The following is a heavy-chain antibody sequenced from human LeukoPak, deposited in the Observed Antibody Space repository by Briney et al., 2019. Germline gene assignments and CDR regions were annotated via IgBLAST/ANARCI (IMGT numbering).Heavy chain of an antibody. CDR2: TYSSGTT. J-gene: IGHJ4*02. Sequence: GGSLRLSCAASGFTVSSNYMSWVRQAPGKGLEYISVTYSSGTTYYADSVRDRFTISRDNSRNTLYLQMNSLRPEDTAVYYCAREPTYNSSLDYWGQGTLVTVSS. CDR3: AREPTYNSSLDY. V-gene: IGHV3-53*01. CDR1: GFTVSSNY. D-gene: IGHD6-6*01.